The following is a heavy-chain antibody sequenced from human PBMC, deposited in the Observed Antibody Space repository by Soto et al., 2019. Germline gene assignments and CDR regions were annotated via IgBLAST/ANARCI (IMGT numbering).Heavy chain of an antibody. CDR3: ARGGYYDSSGSLNYHYYGMNV. J-gene: IGHJ6*02. Sequence: SVKVSCKASGGTFSSYAISWVRQAPGQGLQWMGGIIPSFGTANYAQKFQGRVTITADESTSTAYMELRSLRSDDTAMYYCARGGYYDSSGSLNYHYYGMNVWGQGTTVTVSS. CDR2: IIPSFGTA. CDR1: GGTFSSYA. V-gene: IGHV1-69*13. D-gene: IGHD3-22*01.